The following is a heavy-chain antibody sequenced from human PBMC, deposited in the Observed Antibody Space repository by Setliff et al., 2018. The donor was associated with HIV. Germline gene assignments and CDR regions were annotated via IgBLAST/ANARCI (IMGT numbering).Heavy chain of an antibody. CDR2: MYYSGST. CDR3: MREGDKMIRGNSWSDY. Sequence: PSETLSLTCAVAGYSVTYGYNRGWIRQPPGKGLEWIGSMYYSGSTYYNPSLKSRVTISVDTSKNQLSLKLTSVTAADTALYYSMREGDKMIRGNSWSDYWGQGTLVTVSS. D-gene: IGHD3-10*01. J-gene: IGHJ4*02. CDR1: GYSVTYGYN. V-gene: IGHV4-38-2*02.